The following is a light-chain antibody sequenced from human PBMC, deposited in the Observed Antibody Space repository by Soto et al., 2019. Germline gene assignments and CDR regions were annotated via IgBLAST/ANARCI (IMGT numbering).Light chain of an antibody. J-gene: IGKJ5*01. Sequence: EIVMTQSPATLSVYPVERATLSCRASQSVSSNLAWYQQKPGQAPRLLIYGASTRATGIPARFSGSGSGTEFTLTISSLQSEDFAVYYCQQYNNWRITFGQGTRLEVK. CDR3: QQYNNWRIT. CDR2: GAS. CDR1: QSVSSN. V-gene: IGKV3-15*01.